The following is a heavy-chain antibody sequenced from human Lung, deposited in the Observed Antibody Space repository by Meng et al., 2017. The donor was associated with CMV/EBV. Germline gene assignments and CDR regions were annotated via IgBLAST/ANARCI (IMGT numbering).Heavy chain of an antibody. V-gene: IGHV4-34*01. CDR1: GGSFSGYY. CDR2: INHSGST. Sequence: GSLRLSCAVYGGSFSGYYWSWIRQPPGKGLEWIGEINHSGSTNYNPSLKSRVTISVDTSKNQFSLKLSSVTAADTAVYYCARRRIGYCSSTSCLNFDYWGQGTRVTVSS. J-gene: IGHJ4*02. CDR3: ARRRIGYCSSTSCLNFDY. D-gene: IGHD2-2*01.